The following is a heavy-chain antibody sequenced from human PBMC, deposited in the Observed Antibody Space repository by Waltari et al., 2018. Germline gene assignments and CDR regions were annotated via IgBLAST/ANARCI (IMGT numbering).Heavy chain of an antibody. CDR2: INGGGETI. V-gene: IGHV3-48*04. J-gene: IGHJ2*01. CDR1: GFTFSSYS. D-gene: IGHD3-10*01. Sequence: LVESGGHLVQPGGSLRLSCAASGFTFSSYSLNWVRQAPGKGLEWISYINGGGETIYYAESVKGRFTISRDNGRDSVSLQMNSLITDDTAVYYCVGSRGGFWFFDLWGRGTLVTVSS. CDR3: VGSRGGFWFFDL.